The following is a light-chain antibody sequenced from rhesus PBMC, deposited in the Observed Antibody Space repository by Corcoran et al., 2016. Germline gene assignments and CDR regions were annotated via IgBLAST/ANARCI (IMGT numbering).Light chain of an antibody. CDR3: LLYYGSSYV. CDR1: TGAVTNDNY. J-gene: IGLJ6*01. Sequence: QAVVTQEPSLTVSPGGTVPLTCGSSTGAVTNDNYPHWFQQKPGQAPRGLIYNSNSTHSWTPDRFSGSLAGDKAALTLSGAQPEDEAEYSCLLYYGSSYVFGGGTALIVL. V-gene: IGLV7-71*01. CDR2: NSN.